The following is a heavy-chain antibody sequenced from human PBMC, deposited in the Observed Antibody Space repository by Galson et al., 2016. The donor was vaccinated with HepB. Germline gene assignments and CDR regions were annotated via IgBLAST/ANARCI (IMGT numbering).Heavy chain of an antibody. Sequence: ETLSLTCAVSGGSISRSNWWSWVRQPPGKGLDWIAEIYHTGLTTYNPSLRSRVTISMNKSKNHLSLDLNSVTAAETAVYYCAREFTADAFDIWGQGTMVTVSS. CDR1: GGSISRSNW. CDR2: IYHTGLT. V-gene: IGHV4-4*02. J-gene: IGHJ3*02. CDR3: AREFTADAFDI.